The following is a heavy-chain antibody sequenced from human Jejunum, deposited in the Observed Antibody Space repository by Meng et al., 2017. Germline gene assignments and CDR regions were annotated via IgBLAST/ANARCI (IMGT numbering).Heavy chain of an antibody. V-gene: IGHV2-5*02. CDR2: IYWDDDK. J-gene: IGHJ4*02. CDR1: GFSLSTSGVG. D-gene: IGHD2-21*02. Sequence: SGPTLVKPTQTLTLTCTFSGFSLSTSGVGVGWIRQPPGKALEWLALIYWDDDKLYSPSLKSRLTVIKDTPKNQVVLIMTNIDPVDTATYYCAAVVTGPTFDYWGQATLVTVSS. CDR3: AAVVTGPTFDY.